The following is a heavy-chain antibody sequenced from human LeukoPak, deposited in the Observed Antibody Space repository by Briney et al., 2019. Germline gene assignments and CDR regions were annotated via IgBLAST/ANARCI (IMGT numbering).Heavy chain of an antibody. CDR3: AKGPQQGVIGPGYYFSYFDY. D-gene: IGHD3-9*01. CDR1: GFTFNNYA. J-gene: IGHJ4*02. V-gene: IGHV3-23*01. CDR2: ISGSGGST. Sequence: PGGSLRLSCAASGFTFNNYAMNWVRQAPGKGLEWVSAISGSGGSTYYADSVKGRFTISRDNSKNTLYLQMNSLRAEDTAVYYCAKGPQQGVIGPGYYFSYFDYWGQGTLVTVSS.